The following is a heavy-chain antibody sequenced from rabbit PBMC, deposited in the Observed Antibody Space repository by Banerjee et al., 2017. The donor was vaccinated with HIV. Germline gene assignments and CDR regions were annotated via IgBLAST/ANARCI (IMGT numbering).Heavy chain of an antibody. CDR3: VRGASSSGYYNL. CDR2: IDLVFGTT. Sequence: QEQLVESGGGLVQPGGSLKLSCKASGFDFNSYGVSWVRQAPGKGLEWIGYIDLVFGTTYYASWVNGRFTISSHNAQNTLYLQLNSLTVADTATYFCVRGASSSGYYNLRGPGTLVTVS. V-gene: IGHV1S47*01. CDR1: GFDFNSYG. J-gene: IGHJ4*01. D-gene: IGHD1-1*01.